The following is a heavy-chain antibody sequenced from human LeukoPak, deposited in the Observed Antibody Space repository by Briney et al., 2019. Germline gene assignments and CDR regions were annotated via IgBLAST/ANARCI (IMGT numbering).Heavy chain of an antibody. D-gene: IGHD6-13*01. CDR1: GGTFSSYA. V-gene: IGHV1-69*05. Sequence: ASVKVSCKASGGTFSSYAISWVRQAPGQGLEWMGGIIPIFGTANYAQKFQGRVTITTDESTSTAYMELSSLRPEDTAVYYCASAGGKKQLAFDYWGQGTLVTVSS. CDR2: IIPIFGTA. CDR3: ASAGGKKQLAFDY. J-gene: IGHJ4*02.